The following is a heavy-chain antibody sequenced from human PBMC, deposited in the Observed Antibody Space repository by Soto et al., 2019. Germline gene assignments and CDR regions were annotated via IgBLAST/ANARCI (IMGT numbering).Heavy chain of an antibody. CDR2: IYHSGST. CDR1: GGSISSSNW. D-gene: IGHD6-19*01. J-gene: IGHJ5*02. Sequence: SETLSLTCAVSGGSISSSNWWSWVRQPPGKGLEWIGEIYHSGSTNYNPSLKSRVTISVDKSKNQFSLKLSSVTAADTAVYYCATYSSGWYGLDPWGQGTLVTVSS. V-gene: IGHV4-4*02. CDR3: ATYSSGWYGLDP.